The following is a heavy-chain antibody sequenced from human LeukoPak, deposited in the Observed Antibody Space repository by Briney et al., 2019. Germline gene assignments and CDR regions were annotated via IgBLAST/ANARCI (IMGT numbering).Heavy chain of an antibody. CDR2: INHSGST. CDR3: ARGRVSVTGYYFAMDV. J-gene: IGHJ6*02. CDR1: GKSFSGYY. Sequence: SETPSLTRTVYGKSFSGYYWTCIRQSPGKGLEWIGEINHSGSTNYNPSLKSRVSISIDTSKNHRSLKLSSVTAADTAVYYCARGRVSVTGYYFAMDVWGQGTTVTVSS. D-gene: IGHD2-21*02. V-gene: IGHV4-34*01.